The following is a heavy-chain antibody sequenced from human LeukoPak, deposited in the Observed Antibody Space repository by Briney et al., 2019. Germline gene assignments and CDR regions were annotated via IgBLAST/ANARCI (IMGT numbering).Heavy chain of an antibody. J-gene: IGHJ4*02. CDR2: ISAYNGNT. V-gene: IGHV1-18*01. Sequence: GASVKVSCKASGYTFTSYGISWVRQAPGQGLEWMGWISAYNGNTNYAQKLQGRVTMTTDTSTSTAYMELRSLRSDDTAVYYCAREDPYYYDSSGPSYWGQGTLVTVSS. CDR3: AREDPYYYDSSGPSY. D-gene: IGHD3-22*01. CDR1: GYTFTSYG.